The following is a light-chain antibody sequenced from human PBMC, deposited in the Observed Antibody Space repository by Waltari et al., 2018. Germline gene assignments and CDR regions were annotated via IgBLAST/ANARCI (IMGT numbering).Light chain of an antibody. J-gene: IGLJ1*01. CDR1: TRAIGSYNY. V-gene: IGLV2-14*03. Sequence: QSALTQPASVSGSPGQSIAISCTGTTRAIGSYNYVPWFQQHPGKVPNLTIYDVRNRPSGVSDRFSGSKSGNTATLTISGLQAEDEADYYCNSFTTTDTHVFGTGTKVTVL. CDR3: NSFTTTDTHV. CDR2: DVR.